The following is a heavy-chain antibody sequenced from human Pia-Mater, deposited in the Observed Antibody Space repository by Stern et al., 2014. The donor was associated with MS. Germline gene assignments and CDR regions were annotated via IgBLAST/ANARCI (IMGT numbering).Heavy chain of an antibody. Sequence: VQLVQSGPEVKKPVTSVKVSCKASGITFSHSVIQWLRQARGQRPEWVGWAVVFNGDVNYAPRFQERVTITRDMSTSTVYMELRSLKSEDTAIYYCASERYTYYDDQRPPGGFDPWGQGTLVTVSS. CDR3: ASERYTYYDDQRPPGGFDP. V-gene: IGHV1-58*02. CDR2: AVVFNGDV. J-gene: IGHJ5*02. D-gene: IGHD5-18*01. CDR1: GITFSHSV.